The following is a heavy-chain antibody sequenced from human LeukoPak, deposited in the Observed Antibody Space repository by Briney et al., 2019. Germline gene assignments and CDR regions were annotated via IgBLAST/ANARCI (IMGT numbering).Heavy chain of an antibody. V-gene: IGHV3-23*01. D-gene: IGHD2-2*01. J-gene: IGHJ4*02. CDR2: ISGSGGST. Sequence: GGSLILSCAASGFTFSSYAMSWVRQAPGKGLEWVSAISGSGGSTYYADSVKGRFTISRDNSKNTLYLQMNSLRAEDTAVYYCAKENSLHCSSTSCSPFDYWGQGTLVTVSS. CDR3: AKENSLHCSSTSCSPFDY. CDR1: GFTFSSYA.